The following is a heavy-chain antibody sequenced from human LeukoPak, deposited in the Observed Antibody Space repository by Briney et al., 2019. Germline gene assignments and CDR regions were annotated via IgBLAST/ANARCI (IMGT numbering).Heavy chain of an antibody. V-gene: IGHV3-33*05. CDR3: ARDLWNNGNKYFDH. Sequence: GGSLRLSCEASGFTFSNYGMHWVRQAPGKGLEWVATISYGGRGKSYGDSVKGRFTISRDNSKNTLFLQMDSLRAEDTAVYYCARDLWNNGNKYFDHWGQGTQVAVSS. D-gene: IGHD1/OR15-1a*01. J-gene: IGHJ4*02. CDR2: ISYGGRGK. CDR1: GFTFSNYG.